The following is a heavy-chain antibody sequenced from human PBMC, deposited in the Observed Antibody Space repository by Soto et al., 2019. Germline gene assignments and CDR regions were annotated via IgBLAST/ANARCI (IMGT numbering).Heavy chain of an antibody. CDR1: GGSISTTGYY. CDR3: ARAAYYDFWSGYPDYYGMDV. CDR2: IYYSGIT. J-gene: IGHJ6*02. Sequence: TLSLTCTVSGGSISTTGYYWTWIRQRPGKGLEWLANIYYSGITYYNPSLKSRLTISVDTSKNQFSLKLSSVTAADTAVYYCARAAYYDFWSGYPDYYGMDVWGQGTTVTVSS. V-gene: IGHV4-31*03. D-gene: IGHD3-3*01.